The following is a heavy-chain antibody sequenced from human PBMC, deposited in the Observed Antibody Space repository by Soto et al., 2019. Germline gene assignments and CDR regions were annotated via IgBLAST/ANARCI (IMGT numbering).Heavy chain of an antibody. V-gene: IGHV4-31*03. CDR3: ARLNSGLYQAFDS. CDR1: GGSIRSGGYF. Sequence: QVQLEASGPGLVKPSQTLSLTCSVSGGSIRSGGYFWTWIRQHPGKGLEYIGHIYSSGSTYYIPSLRRRLTMSLGTSKNQFSLNLTSVTAADTALYFCARLNSGLYQAFDSWGQGALVTVSS. D-gene: IGHD6-25*01. CDR2: IYSSGST. J-gene: IGHJ4*02.